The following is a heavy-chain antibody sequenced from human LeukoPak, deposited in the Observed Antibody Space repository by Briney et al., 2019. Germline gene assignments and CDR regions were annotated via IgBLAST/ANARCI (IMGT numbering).Heavy chain of an antibody. CDR3: ARHSGSTSWGLDY. D-gene: IGHD2-2*01. CDR2: IYTSGST. Sequence: SETLSLTCTVSGGSISSYYWSWIRQPPGKGLEWLGYIYTSGSTNYNPSLKSRVTISVDTSKNQFSLNLSSVTAADTAVCYCARHSGSTSWGLDYWGQGTLVTVSS. CDR1: GGSISSYY. V-gene: IGHV4-4*09. J-gene: IGHJ4*02.